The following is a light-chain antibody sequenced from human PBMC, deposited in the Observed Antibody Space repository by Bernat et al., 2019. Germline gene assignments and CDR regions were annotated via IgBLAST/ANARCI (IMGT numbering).Light chain of an antibody. CDR2: GNS. CDR1: SSNIGAGYD. J-gene: IGLJ1*01. Sequence: QSVLTQPPSVPGAPGQRVTLPCTGSSSNIGAGYDVHWYQQLPGTAPKLLIYGNSNRPSGVPDRFSGSKSGTSASLAITGLQAEDEADYDCAGWDDSVRDLYVYGTRTMVTLL. V-gene: IGLV1-40*01. CDR3: AGWDDSVRDLYV.